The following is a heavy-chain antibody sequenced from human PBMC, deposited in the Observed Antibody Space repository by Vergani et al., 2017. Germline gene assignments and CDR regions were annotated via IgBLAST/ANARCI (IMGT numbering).Heavy chain of an antibody. CDR2: IDPSDSYT. J-gene: IGHJ5*02. Sequence: EVQLVQSGAEVKKPGESLRISCKGSRYSFTSYWISWVRQMPGKGLEWMGRIDPSDSYTNYSPSFQGHVTISADKSISTAYLQWSSLKASDTARYYCARVGWSYYDSSGYYYAPGGWFDPWGQGTLVTVSS. CDR3: ARVGWSYYDSSGYYYAPGGWFDP. CDR1: RYSFTSYW. V-gene: IGHV5-10-1*03. D-gene: IGHD3-22*01.